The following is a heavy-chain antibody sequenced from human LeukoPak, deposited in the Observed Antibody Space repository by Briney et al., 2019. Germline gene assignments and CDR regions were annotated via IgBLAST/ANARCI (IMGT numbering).Heavy chain of an antibody. V-gene: IGHV4-39*01. CDR1: GGSITSGNYY. Sequence: SEPLSLTCSVSGGSITSGNYYWGWIRQPPGKGLEWIGSIKYSGTTYQNPSLKSRVTISVDTSKNQFSLKLSSVTAADTGVYYCARHADSGFGELAFDYWGQGTLVTVSS. CDR3: ARHADSGFGELAFDY. D-gene: IGHD3-10*01. CDR2: IKYSGTT. J-gene: IGHJ4*02.